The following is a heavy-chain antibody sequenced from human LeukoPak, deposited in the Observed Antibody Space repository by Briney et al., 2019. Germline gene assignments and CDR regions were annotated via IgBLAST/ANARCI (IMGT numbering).Heavy chain of an antibody. Sequence: ASVKVSCKASAYTFIDFYMHWVRQAPGQRPERMGSINPNTGDTHYAQKFQGRVIMTRDTSITTAYMELSSLKADDTAVYYCARRLGNDYGDYLDYWGQGTLVTVSS. CDR1: AYTFIDFY. V-gene: IGHV1-2*02. D-gene: IGHD4-17*01. J-gene: IGHJ4*02. CDR3: ARRLGNDYGDYLDY. CDR2: INPNTGDT.